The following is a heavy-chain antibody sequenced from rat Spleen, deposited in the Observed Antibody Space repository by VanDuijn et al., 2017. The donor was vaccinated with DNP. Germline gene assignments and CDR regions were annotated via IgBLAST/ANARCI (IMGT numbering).Heavy chain of an antibody. J-gene: IGHJ2*01. Sequence: EVQLVESGGDLVQPGRSLKLSCAASGFTFSYYWMAWIRQVPGKGLEWIASITSSGGDSYYPDSVKGRFTISRDNAKNTQYLQMDSLRSEDTATYYCTTDFERGYWGQGVMVTVSS. CDR3: TTDFERGY. CDR2: ITSSGGDS. D-gene: IGHD1-11*01. CDR1: GFTFSYYW. V-gene: IGHV5-31*01.